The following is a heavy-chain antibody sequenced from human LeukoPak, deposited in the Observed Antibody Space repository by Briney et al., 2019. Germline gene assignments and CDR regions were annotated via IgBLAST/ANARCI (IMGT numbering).Heavy chain of an antibody. CDR3: ARGSAALYYSDF. CDR1: GFTFSSYG. CDR2: IWYDGSDI. Sequence: GGSLRLSCAASGFTFSSYGMHWVRQAPGKGLEWVALIWYDGSDIYYADSVKGRFIISRDNSKNTLYLQMNTLRAEDTAVYYCARGSAALYYSDFWGQGTLVTVSS. V-gene: IGHV3-33*01. J-gene: IGHJ4*02. D-gene: IGHD2-2*01.